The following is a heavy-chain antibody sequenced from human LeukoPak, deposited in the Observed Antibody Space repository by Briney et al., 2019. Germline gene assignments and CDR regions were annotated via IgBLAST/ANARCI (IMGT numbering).Heavy chain of an antibody. CDR3: ARGVVGDY. D-gene: IGHD2-2*01. CDR2: INHSGST. V-gene: IGHV4-34*01. CDR1: GGSFSGYY. J-gene: IGHJ4*02. Sequence: PSETLSLTCAVYGGSFSGYYWSWIRQPPGKGLEWIGEINHSGSTNYNPSLKSRVTISVDTSKNQFSLKLSSVTAADTAVYHCARGVVGDYWGQGTLVTVSS.